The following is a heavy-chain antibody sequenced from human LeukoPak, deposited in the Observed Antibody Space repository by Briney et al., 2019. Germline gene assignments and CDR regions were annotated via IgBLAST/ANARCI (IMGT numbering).Heavy chain of an antibody. D-gene: IGHD5-12*01. CDR3: ARDYLCAFDI. CDR2: INTDGSST. Sequence: GGSLRLSCAASGFTFSSYGMPWVRQGPGKGLGWVSRINTDGSSTSNADSVKGRFTVSRDNAKNTLYLQMNSLRAEDTAVYYCARDYLCAFDIWGQGTMVTVSS. J-gene: IGHJ3*02. CDR1: GFTFSSYG. V-gene: IGHV3-74*01.